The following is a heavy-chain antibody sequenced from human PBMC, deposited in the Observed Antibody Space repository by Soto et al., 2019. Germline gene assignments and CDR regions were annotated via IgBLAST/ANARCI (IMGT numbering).Heavy chain of an antibody. CDR3: ARDPDGSGSLFDP. CDR2: INHSGST. CDR1: SGSFSGYY. V-gene: IGHV4-34*01. D-gene: IGHD3-10*01. Sequence: PSETLSLTCAVYSGSFSGYYWSWIRQPPGKGLEWIGEINHSGSTNYNPSLKSRVTISVDTSKNQFSLKLSSVTAADTAVYYCARDPDGSGSLFDPWGQGTLVTVSS. J-gene: IGHJ5*02.